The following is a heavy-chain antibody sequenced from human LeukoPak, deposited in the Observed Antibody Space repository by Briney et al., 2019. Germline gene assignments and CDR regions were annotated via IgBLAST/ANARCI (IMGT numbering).Heavy chain of an antibody. V-gene: IGHV3-43*02. J-gene: IGHJ4*02. CDR3: AKARWEPNFDY. CDR2: INENGDIA. CDR1: GFTFDDYA. D-gene: IGHD1-26*01. Sequence: GGSLRLSCAASGFTFDDYAMHWVRQGPGKSLEWVSLINENGDIAYYGNSVRGRFTVSRDNAKNSLYLQMNSLTTEDTALYYCAKARWEPNFDYWGQGTLVTVSS.